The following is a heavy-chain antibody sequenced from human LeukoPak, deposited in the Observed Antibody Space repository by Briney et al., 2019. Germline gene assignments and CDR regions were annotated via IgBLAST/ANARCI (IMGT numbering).Heavy chain of an antibody. J-gene: IGHJ6*03. CDR2: INPNSGGT. CDR3: ASNGLATYYYYYMDV. D-gene: IGHD2-8*01. Sequence: ASVKVSCKASGYTFTGYYMHWVRQAPGQRLEWMGWINPNSGGTNYAQKFQGRVTMTRDTSISTAYMELSRLRSDDTAVYYCASNGLATYYYYYMDVWGKGTTVTVSS. CDR1: GYTFTGYY. V-gene: IGHV1-2*02.